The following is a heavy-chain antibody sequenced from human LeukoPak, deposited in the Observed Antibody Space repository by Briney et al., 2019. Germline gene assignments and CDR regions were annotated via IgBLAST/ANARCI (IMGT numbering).Heavy chain of an antibody. CDR1: GFTFSSYG. Sequence: GGSLRLSCAASGFTFSSYGMHWVRQAPGKGLEWVAVISYDGSNKYYADSVKGRFTISRDNAKNSLYLQMNSLRAEDTAVYYYARTPYYRSLGVVDYYYYMDVWGKGTTVTVSS. J-gene: IGHJ6*03. D-gene: IGHD2-15*01. CDR3: ARTPYYRSLGVVDYYYYMDV. V-gene: IGHV3-30*03. CDR2: ISYDGSNK.